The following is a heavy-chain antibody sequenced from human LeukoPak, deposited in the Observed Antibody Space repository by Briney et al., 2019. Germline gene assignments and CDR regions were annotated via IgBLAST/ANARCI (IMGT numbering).Heavy chain of an antibody. J-gene: IGHJ4*02. D-gene: IGHD6-19*01. CDR3: ARDQVYNSAQGVVDY. CDR2: IRTYNGNT. V-gene: IGHV1-18*01. CDR1: GYTFTSYG. Sequence: ASVKVSCKASGYTFTSYGIGGVRQAPGQGLEWMGWIRTYNGNTYYAQNLQGRVTMTTDKSTSTAYMELRSLRSDDTAVYYCARDQVYNSAQGVVDYWGQGTLVTVSS.